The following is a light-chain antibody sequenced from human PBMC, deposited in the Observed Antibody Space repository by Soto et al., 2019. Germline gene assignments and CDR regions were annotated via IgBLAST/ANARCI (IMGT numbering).Light chain of an antibody. Sequence: DIQMTQSPSSLSASVGDRVTITCRASQGISNYLAWYQQKPGEVPKLLIYAATTLQSGVPSRFSGSGSGTDFTLTIGSLQPEDVASYYCQKYISVPGTFGGGTKVEIK. J-gene: IGKJ4*01. V-gene: IGKV1-27*01. CDR3: QKYISVPGT. CDR2: AAT. CDR1: QGISNY.